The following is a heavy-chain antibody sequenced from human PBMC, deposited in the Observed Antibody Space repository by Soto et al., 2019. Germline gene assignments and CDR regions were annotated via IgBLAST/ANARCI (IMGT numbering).Heavy chain of an antibody. CDR2: MYISGNT. J-gene: IGHJ4*02. CDR3: ATGERYGDYYCDS. Sequence: QVQLQESGPGLGKPSQTLSLSCTFSGGSIRRSGSYWTWIRQHPGKGLEWIGFMYISGNTHYNQSLRSRATISGDTSKNQFSLNRSYVTAADTAVYYCATGERYGDYYCDSWGKGTLFTVSS. V-gene: IGHV4-31*03. D-gene: IGHD4-17*01. CDR1: GGSIRRSGSY.